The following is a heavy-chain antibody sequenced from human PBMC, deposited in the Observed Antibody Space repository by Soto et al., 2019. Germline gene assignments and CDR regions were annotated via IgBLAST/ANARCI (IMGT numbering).Heavy chain of an antibody. D-gene: IGHD1-26*01. CDR1: GFTFRTYS. V-gene: IGHV3-21*01. Sequence: PGGSLRLSCAASGFTFRTYSMNWVRQAPGKGLEWVSSISSSSRCIYYADSMKGRFTISRDNAKNSLYLQMNSLRVEDTAVYYCASLSIVGPTEYFDYWGQGTRVTV. CDR3: ASLSIVGPTEYFDY. CDR2: ISSSSRCI. J-gene: IGHJ4*02.